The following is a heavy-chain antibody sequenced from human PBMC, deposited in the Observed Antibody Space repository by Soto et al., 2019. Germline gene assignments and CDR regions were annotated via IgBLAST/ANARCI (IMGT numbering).Heavy chain of an antibody. J-gene: IGHJ6*02. CDR2: INHSGST. V-gene: IGHV4-34*01. D-gene: IGHD6-19*01. Sequence: SETLSLTCAVYGGSFSGYYWGWIRQPPGKGLEWIGEINHSGSTNYNPSLKSRVTISVDTSKNQFSLKLSSVTAADTAVYYCARGIAVAGTYYYYYGMDVWGQGTTVTVYS. CDR3: ARGIAVAGTYYYYYGMDV. CDR1: GGSFSGYY.